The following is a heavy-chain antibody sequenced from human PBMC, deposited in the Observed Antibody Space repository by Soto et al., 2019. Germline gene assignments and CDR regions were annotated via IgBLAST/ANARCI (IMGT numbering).Heavy chain of an antibody. J-gene: IGHJ4*02. CDR3: ARGYYDTSGYYPIDF. V-gene: IGHV5-51*01. D-gene: IGHD3-22*01. Sequence: GESLKISCKGSGYSFTSYWIGWVRQMPGKGLEWMGIIYPGDSDTRYSPSFQGQVTMTWDTSINTAYMELSSLRSEDTAVYYCARGYYDTSGYYPIDFWGQGTLVTVSS. CDR2: IYPGDSDT. CDR1: GYSFTSYW.